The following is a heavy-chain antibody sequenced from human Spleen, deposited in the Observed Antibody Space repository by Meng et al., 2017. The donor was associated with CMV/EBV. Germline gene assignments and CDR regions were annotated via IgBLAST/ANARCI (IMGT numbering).Heavy chain of an antibody. CDR3: AKAFSASWYREYYDD. CDR1: GFTFSTYA. Sequence: GGSLRLSCAASGFTFSTYAMSWVRQAPGRGLAWVSAITASGGSTYYADSVKGRFTVSRDNSKNTLYLQMNSLRAEDTALYYCAKAFSASWYREYYDDWGQGTLVTVSS. D-gene: IGHD6-13*01. CDR2: ITASGGST. V-gene: IGHV3-23*01. J-gene: IGHJ4*02.